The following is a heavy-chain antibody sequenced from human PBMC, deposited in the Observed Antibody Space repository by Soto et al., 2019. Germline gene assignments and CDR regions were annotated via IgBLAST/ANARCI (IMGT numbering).Heavy chain of an antibody. V-gene: IGHV1-3*01. CDR2: INAGNGNT. D-gene: IGHD2-2*01. CDR1: GYTFTSYA. Sequence: ASVKVSCKASGYTFTSYAMRWVRQAPGQRLEWMGWINAGNGNTKYSQKFQGRVTITRDTSASTAYMELSSLGSEDTAVYYCARSCSGTSCSVEDYYYYMDVWGKGTTVTVSS. CDR3: ARSCSGTSCSVEDYYYYMDV. J-gene: IGHJ6*03.